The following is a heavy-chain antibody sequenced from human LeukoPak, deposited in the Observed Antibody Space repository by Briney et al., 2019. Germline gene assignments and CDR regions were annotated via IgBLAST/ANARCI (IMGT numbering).Heavy chain of an antibody. CDR2: MNPNSGNT. J-gene: IGHJ5*02. CDR1: GYTFTSYD. Sequence: GASVKVSCKASGYTFTSYDINWVRQATGQGLEWMGWMNPNSGNTGYAQKFQGRVTMTRSTSISTAYMELSSLRSEDTAVYYCARALGDCSSTSCYYNWFDPWGQGTLVTVSS. D-gene: IGHD2-2*01. CDR3: ARALGDCSSTSCYYNWFDP. V-gene: IGHV1-8*01.